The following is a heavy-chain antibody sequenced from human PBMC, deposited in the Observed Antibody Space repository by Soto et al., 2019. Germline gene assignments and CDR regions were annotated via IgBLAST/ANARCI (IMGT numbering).Heavy chain of an antibody. D-gene: IGHD3-22*01. J-gene: IGHJ5*02. CDR1: GYKFTSSC. V-gene: IGHV5-51*01. CDR2: IFPSDSDT. CDR3: ARKDKSGYFNWFDP. Sequence: LGESLKISGRTSGYKFTSSCIAWVLQMPGKGLEWMGIIFPSDSDTRYSPSFQGQVTISADRSTSTVFLQWASLKASDTAVYFCARKDKSGYFNWFDPWGQGTLVTVSS.